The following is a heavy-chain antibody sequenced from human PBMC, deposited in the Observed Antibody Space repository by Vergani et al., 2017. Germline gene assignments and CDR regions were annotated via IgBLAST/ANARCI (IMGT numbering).Heavy chain of an antibody. CDR2: IKSTFDRGTT. V-gene: IGHV3-15*07. Sequence: VQLVESGGGVVQPGTSLRLSCVVSGFALNRHAMYWVRRTPGKGLEWVGRIKSTFDRGTTDYAAAVKGRFTISRDDSKNTLFLQMNGLKTEDIGVYYCTTDPRYCGDGSCYWLRDHHYYGMDVWGQGTTVTVSS. D-gene: IGHD2-21*01. CDR1: GFALNRHA. CDR3: TTDPRYCGDGSCYWLRDHHYYGMDV. J-gene: IGHJ6*02.